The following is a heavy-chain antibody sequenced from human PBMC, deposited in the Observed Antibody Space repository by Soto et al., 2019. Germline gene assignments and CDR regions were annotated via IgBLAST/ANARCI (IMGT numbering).Heavy chain of an antibody. CDR2: IYYSGST. V-gene: IGHV4-61*01. Sequence: NPSETLSLTCTVSGGSVSSGSYYWSWIRQPPGKGLEWIGYIYYSGSTNYNPSLKSRVTISVDTSKNQFSLKLSSVTAAETAVYYCARVGSSGWSPDYWGQGNLVTVPS. D-gene: IGHD6-19*01. CDR3: ARVGSSGWSPDY. CDR1: GGSVSSGSYY. J-gene: IGHJ4*02.